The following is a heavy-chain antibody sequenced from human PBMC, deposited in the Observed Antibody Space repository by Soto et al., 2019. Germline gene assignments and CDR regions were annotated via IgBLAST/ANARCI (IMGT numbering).Heavy chain of an antibody. D-gene: IGHD4-17*01. J-gene: IGHJ4*02. Sequence: QGQLVESGGGVVQPGRSLRLSCAASGFTFSSYGMHWVRQAPGKGLEWVAVISYDGSNKYYADSVKGRFTISRDNSKNTLYLQMNSLRAEDTAVYYCAKDQDDYGDYLVDYWGQGTLVTVSS. CDR2: ISYDGSNK. CDR1: GFTFSSYG. V-gene: IGHV3-30*18. CDR3: AKDQDDYGDYLVDY.